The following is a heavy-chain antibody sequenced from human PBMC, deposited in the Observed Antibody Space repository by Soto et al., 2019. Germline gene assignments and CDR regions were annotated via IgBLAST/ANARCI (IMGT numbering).Heavy chain of an antibody. CDR3: AKVLGGESSGWYGDYFDY. Sequence: GGSLRLSCAASGFTFSSYAMSWVRQAPGKGLEWVSAISGSGGSTYYADSVKGRFTISRDNTKNTLYLQMNSLRAEDTAGDYGAKVLGGESSGWYGDYFDYWGQGTLVTVSS. CDR1: GFTFSSYA. V-gene: IGHV3-23*01. J-gene: IGHJ4*02. CDR2: ISGSGGST. D-gene: IGHD6-19*01.